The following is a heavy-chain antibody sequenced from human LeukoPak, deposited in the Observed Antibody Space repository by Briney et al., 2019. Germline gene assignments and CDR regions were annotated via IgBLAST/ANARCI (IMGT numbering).Heavy chain of an antibody. D-gene: IGHD6-13*01. CDR3: ATGYSSSWHGGWFDP. CDR1: GGSISSGGYY. Sequence: PSQTLSLTCTVSGGSISSGGYYWSWIRQHPGKGLEWIGYIYYSGSTYYNPSLKSRVTISVDTSKNQFSLKLSSVTAADTAVYYCATGYSSSWHGGWFDPWAQGTLVTVSS. CDR2: IYYSGST. V-gene: IGHV4-31*03. J-gene: IGHJ5*02.